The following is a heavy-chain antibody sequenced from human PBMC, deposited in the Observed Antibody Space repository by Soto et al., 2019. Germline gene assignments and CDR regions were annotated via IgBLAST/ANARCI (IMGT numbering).Heavy chain of an antibody. CDR3: ARGLISGSHYSGGWYYFDS. CDR2: INHSGSA. Sequence: PSETLSLTCVVYGGSFSDYIWTWIRQTPGKGLQWIGQINHSGSANYNPSLKSRVTISVHTSSSQFSLELSSVTAADTAVYYCARGLISGSHYSGGWYYFDSWGQGTQVTVS. D-gene: IGHD1-26*01. CDR1: GGSFSDYI. J-gene: IGHJ4*02. V-gene: IGHV4-34*01.